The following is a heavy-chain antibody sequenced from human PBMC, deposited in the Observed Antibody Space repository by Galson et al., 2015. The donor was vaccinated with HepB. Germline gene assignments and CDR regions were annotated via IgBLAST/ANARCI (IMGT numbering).Heavy chain of an antibody. CDR2: ITPAFGTA. Sequence: SVKVSCKGSGRTFSSNTISWVRQAPGQGPEWVGGITPAFGTATYAQMVQGRVTITADESTITVYMELRSLRPEDTAVYFCASGRGYLFESWGQGTPISVSS. CDR3: ASGRGYLFES. V-gene: IGHV1-69*13. J-gene: IGHJ4*02. CDR1: GRTFSSNT. D-gene: IGHD5-12*01.